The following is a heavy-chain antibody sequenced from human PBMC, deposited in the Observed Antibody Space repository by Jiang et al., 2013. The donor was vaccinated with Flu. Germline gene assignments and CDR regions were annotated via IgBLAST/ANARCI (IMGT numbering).Heavy chain of an antibody. Sequence: GAEVKKPGDSLKISCNGSGYSFTSYWIGWVRQMPGKGLEWMGIIYPGASDTRYSPSFQGQVTISADKSITTAYLQWSSLKASDTAMYYCARSSSVYCRGGRCYSGENWYFDLWGRGTLVTVSS. D-gene: IGHD2-15*01. J-gene: IGHJ2*01. CDR1: GYSFTSYW. CDR3: ARSSSVYCRGGRCYSGENWYFDL. CDR2: IYPGASDT. V-gene: IGHV5-51*01.